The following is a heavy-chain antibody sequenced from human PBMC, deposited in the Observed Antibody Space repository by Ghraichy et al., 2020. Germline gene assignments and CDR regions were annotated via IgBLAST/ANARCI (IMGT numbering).Heavy chain of an antibody. CDR1: GYTLTELS. Sequence: ASVKVSCKVSGYTLTELSMHWVRQAPGKGLEWMGGFDPEDGETIYAQKFQGRVTMTEDTSTDTAYMELSSLRSEDTAVYYCATAPLPYGSGSSAFDYWGQGTLVTVSS. J-gene: IGHJ4*02. CDR3: ATAPLPYGSGSSAFDY. D-gene: IGHD3-10*01. CDR2: FDPEDGET. V-gene: IGHV1-24*01.